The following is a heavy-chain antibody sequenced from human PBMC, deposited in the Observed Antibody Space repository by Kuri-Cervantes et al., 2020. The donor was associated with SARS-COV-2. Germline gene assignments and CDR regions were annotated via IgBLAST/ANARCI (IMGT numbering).Heavy chain of an antibody. CDR2: ISSSSSYI. Sequence: ETLSLTCAASGFTFSSYSMNWVRQAPGKGLEWVSSISSSSSYIYYADSVKGRFTISRDNAKNSLYLQMNSLRAEDTAVYYCARDRISSGWYVGYYFDYWGQGTLVTDSS. CDR3: ARDRISSGWYVGYYFDY. V-gene: IGHV3-21*01. CDR1: GFTFSSYS. D-gene: IGHD6-19*01. J-gene: IGHJ4*02.